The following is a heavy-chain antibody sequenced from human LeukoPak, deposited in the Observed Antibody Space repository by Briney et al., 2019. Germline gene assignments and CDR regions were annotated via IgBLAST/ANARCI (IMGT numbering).Heavy chain of an antibody. CDR2: INHSGST. CDR3: ARYQWLRIFDY. Sequence: ETLSLTCXXXGGSXXGXYWSWIRQPPGKGLEWIGEINHSGSTNYNPSLKSRVTISVNTSKNQFSLKLSSVTAADTAVYYCARYQWLRIFDYWGQGTLVTVSS. J-gene: IGHJ4*02. D-gene: IGHD5-12*01. CDR1: GGSXXGXY. V-gene: IGHV4-34*01.